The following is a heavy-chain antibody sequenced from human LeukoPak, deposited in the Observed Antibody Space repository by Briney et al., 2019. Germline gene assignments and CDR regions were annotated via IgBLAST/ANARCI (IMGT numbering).Heavy chain of an antibody. D-gene: IGHD3-22*01. J-gene: IGHJ4*02. Sequence: GGSQRLSCAASGFTFSTYAMSWVRQAPGKGLEWVSAIRGSGGSTYYADSVKGRFTISRDNSKNTLYLQMNSLRAEDMAVYYCAKLMRDYYDSSGYYSYYFDYWGQGTLVTVSS. CDR1: GFTFSTYA. V-gene: IGHV3-23*01. CDR2: IRGSGGST. CDR3: AKLMRDYYDSSGYYSYYFDY.